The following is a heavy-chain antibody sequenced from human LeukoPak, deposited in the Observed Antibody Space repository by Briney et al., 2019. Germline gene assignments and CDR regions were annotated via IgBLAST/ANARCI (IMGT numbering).Heavy chain of an antibody. CDR3: TTWTDLYDY. Sequence: PGGSLRLSCAASGFTFSSYEMNWVRQAPGKGLDWVGRIRSKTDGGTTDYAAAVKGRFIISRDDSRNMVYLQMNSLKTEDTAVYYCTTWTDLYDYWGQGTLVTVSS. J-gene: IGHJ4*02. V-gene: IGHV3-15*01. CDR2: IRSKTDGGTT. D-gene: IGHD3/OR15-3a*01. CDR1: GFTFSSYE.